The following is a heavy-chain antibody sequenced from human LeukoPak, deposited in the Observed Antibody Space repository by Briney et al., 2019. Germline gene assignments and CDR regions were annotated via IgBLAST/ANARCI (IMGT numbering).Heavy chain of an antibody. CDR3: AKEVGYSSHFDY. V-gene: IGHV3-30-3*01. D-gene: IGHD4-11*01. Sequence: GGSLRLSCAASGFTFSSYAMHWVRQAPGKGLEWVAVISYDGSNKYYADSVKGRFTIPRDNSKNTLYLQMNSLRAEDTAVYYCAKEVGYSSHFDYWGQGTLVTVSS. J-gene: IGHJ4*02. CDR1: GFTFSSYA. CDR2: ISYDGSNK.